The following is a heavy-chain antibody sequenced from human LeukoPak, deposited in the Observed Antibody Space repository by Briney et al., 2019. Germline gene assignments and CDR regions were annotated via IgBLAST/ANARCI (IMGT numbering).Heavy chain of an antibody. CDR1: GFTFSSYA. D-gene: IGHD1-26*01. Sequence: GGSLRLSCAASGFTFSSYAMSWVRQAPGKGLEWVSAISGSGGSTYYADSVKGRFTISRDNSKNTLYLQMNSLGAEDTAVYYCARALRIYYYFDYWGQGTLVTVSS. CDR3: ARALRIYYYFDY. V-gene: IGHV3-23*01. CDR2: ISGSGGST. J-gene: IGHJ4*02.